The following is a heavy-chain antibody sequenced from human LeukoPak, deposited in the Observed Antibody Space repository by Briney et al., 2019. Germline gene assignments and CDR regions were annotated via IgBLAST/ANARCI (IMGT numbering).Heavy chain of an antibody. CDR2: LHYTGST. Sequence: SETLSLTCAVSGDSITSYYWNWIRQPPGKGLEWIGYLHYTGSTDYNPSLRSRVTMWVDASKKQLSLRMTSVTAADTAIYSCANQGSREVRGFDYWGLGTLVTVSS. CDR3: ANQGSREVRGFDY. J-gene: IGHJ4*02. D-gene: IGHD2-2*01. CDR1: GDSITSYY. V-gene: IGHV4-59*01.